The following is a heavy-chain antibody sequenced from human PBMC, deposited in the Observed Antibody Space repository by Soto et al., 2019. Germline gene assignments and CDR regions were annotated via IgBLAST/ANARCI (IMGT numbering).Heavy chain of an antibody. Sequence: SETLSLTCDVSGDTISTGGYTWAWIRQPPGKALEWIGHTYHSGNPYYNPSLKGRVIISVDRSKNQFSLKLSSVTAADTAVYYCVRHQEVRGVTIPFHYYGMDVWGQGTTVS. CDR1: GDTISTGGYT. V-gene: IGHV4-30-2*01. J-gene: IGHJ6*02. CDR3: VRHQEVRGVTIPFHYYGMDV. D-gene: IGHD3-10*01. CDR2: TYHSGNP.